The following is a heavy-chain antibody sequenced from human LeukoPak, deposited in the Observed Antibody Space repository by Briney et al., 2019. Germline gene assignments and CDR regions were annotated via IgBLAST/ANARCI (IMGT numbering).Heavy chain of an antibody. Sequence: GKSLRLSCAASGFTFSGHPIHWVRQAPGKGLEWVAVISYDGSNKYYADSVKGRFTISRDNSKNTLYLQMNSLRAEDTAVYYCASLGGNYFDYWGQGTLVTVSS. V-gene: IGHV3-30-3*01. CDR2: ISYDGSNK. D-gene: IGHD1-14*01. CDR3: ASLGGNYFDY. CDR1: GFTFSGHP. J-gene: IGHJ4*02.